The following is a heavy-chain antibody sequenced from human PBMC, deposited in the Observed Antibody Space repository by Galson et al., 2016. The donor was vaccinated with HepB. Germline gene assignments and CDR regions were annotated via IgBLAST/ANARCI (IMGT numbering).Heavy chain of an antibody. D-gene: IGHD3-10*01. CDR2: IFWDDEK. J-gene: IGHJ4*02. V-gene: IGHV2-5*02. CDR1: GFSLTTSGVG. CDR3: AHRAFLYHFGSTNYYNVFDF. Sequence: PALVKPTQTLTLTCTFSGFSLTTSGVGVGWIRQPPGKALEWLALIFWDDEKRYSPSLKSRITITKNTSENQVVFRMTNMDPVDTATSYCAHRAFLYHFGSTNYYNVFDFWGQGALVTVSS.